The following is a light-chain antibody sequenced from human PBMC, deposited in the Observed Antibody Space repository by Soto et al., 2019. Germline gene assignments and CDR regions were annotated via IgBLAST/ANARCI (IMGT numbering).Light chain of an antibody. CDR2: AAS. Sequence: DIQMTQSPSSVSASVGDRVTITCRASQGISNWLAWYQQQPGKVPKLLIYAASSLQSGVPSRFSGGGSGTHFTLIISSLQPEDFATYYCQQTNTFLPLTFGGGTKVEIK. CDR3: QQTNTFLPLT. V-gene: IGKV1-12*01. J-gene: IGKJ4*01. CDR1: QGISNW.